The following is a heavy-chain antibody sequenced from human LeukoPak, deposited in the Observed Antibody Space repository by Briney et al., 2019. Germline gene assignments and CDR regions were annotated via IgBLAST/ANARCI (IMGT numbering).Heavy chain of an antibody. D-gene: IGHD5-18*01. CDR3: ARSSYGYYYNWFDP. V-gene: IGHV1-2*02. CDR1: GYTFTGYY. J-gene: IGHJ5*02. CDR2: INPNSGGT. Sequence: ASVKVSCKASGYTFTGYYMHWVRQAPGQGLEWMGWINPNSGGTNYAQKFQGRVTMTRDTSISTAYMELSRLGSDDTAVYYCARSSYGYYYNWFDPWGQGTLVTVSS.